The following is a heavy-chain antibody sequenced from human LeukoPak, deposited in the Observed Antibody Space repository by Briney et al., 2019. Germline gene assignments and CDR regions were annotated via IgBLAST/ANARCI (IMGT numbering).Heavy chain of an antibody. CDR3: AKYQVGAYYLLEYYFDY. Sequence: GGYLRLSCAASGFTFSSYAMSWVRQAPGKGLEWVSAISGSGGSTYYADSVKGRFTISRDNSKNTLYLQMNSLRAEDTAVYYCAKYQVGAYYLLEYYFDYWGQGTLVTVSS. J-gene: IGHJ4*02. CDR2: ISGSGGST. CDR1: GFTFSSYA. D-gene: IGHD1-26*01. V-gene: IGHV3-23*01.